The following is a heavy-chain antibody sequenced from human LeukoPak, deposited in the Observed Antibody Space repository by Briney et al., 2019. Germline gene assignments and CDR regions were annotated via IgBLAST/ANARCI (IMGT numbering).Heavy chain of an antibody. CDR1: GYTLTELS. V-gene: IGHV1-24*01. Sequence: ASVKVSCKVSGYTLTELSMHWVRQAPGKGLEWMGGFDPEDGETIYAQKFQGRVTMTEDTSTDTAYMELSSLRSEDTAVYYCATGHSSGGHDAFDIWGQGTMATVSS. CDR2: FDPEDGET. CDR3: ATGHSSGGHDAFDI. D-gene: IGHD6-19*01. J-gene: IGHJ3*02.